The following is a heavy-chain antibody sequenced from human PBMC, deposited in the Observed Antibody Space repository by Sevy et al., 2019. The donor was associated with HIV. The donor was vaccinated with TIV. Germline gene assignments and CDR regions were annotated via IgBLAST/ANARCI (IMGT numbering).Heavy chain of an antibody. CDR3: AGDPLTVAPYFDH. CDR1: GGSISSYY. D-gene: IGHD5-12*01. V-gene: IGHV4-59*01. CDR2: INYSGST. J-gene: IGHJ4*01. Sequence: SETLSLTCTVSGGSISSYYCSWIRQPPGKGLEWIGYINYSGSTNYNPSLKSRVTISIDTSKNQFSLKLTSVTAAGTGLFYCAGDPLTVAPYFDHWGQGTLVNGPS.